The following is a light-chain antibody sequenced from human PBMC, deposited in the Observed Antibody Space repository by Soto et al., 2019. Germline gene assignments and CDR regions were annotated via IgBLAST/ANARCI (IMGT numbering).Light chain of an antibody. CDR1: GSNIGSDY. V-gene: IGLV1-47*02. J-gene: IGLJ1*01. Sequence: QPVLTQPLSASGTPGQRVTISCSGSGSNIGSDYVYWYQQLPGTAPKLLIYNDNQRPSGVPDRFSASKSGTSASLAISGLRSEDEADYFCAAWDDSLSARYVFGTGTKLTVL. CDR3: AAWDDSLSARYV. CDR2: NDN.